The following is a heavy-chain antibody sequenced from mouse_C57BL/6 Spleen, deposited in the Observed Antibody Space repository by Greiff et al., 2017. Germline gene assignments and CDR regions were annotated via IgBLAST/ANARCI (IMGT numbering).Heavy chain of an antibody. Sequence: EVQLQESGGGLVQPGGSLSLSCAASGFTFTDYYMSWVRQPPGQALEWLGFIRNKANGYTSEYSVSVKGRFTISRDNSQSILYLHMIALRAEDSATYSCARVEVVFDYWGQGTTLTVSA. V-gene: IGHV7-3*01. J-gene: IGHJ2*01. CDR2: IRNKANGYTS. CDR1: GFTFTDYY. D-gene: IGHD1-3*01. CDR3: ARVEVVFDY.